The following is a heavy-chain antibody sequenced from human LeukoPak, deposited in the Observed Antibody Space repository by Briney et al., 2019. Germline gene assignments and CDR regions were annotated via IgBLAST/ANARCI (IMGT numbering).Heavy chain of an antibody. CDR3: ARLGATSASDYFDY. J-gene: IGHJ4*02. CDR1: GGSISSSSYY. CDR2: IYYSGST. D-gene: IGHD1-26*01. Sequence: PSETLSLTCTVSGGSISSSSYYWGWIRQPPGKGLEWIGSIYYSGSTYYNPSLKSRVTISVDTSKNQFSLKLSSVTAADTAVYYCARLGATSASDYFDYWGQGTLVTVSS. V-gene: IGHV4-39*01.